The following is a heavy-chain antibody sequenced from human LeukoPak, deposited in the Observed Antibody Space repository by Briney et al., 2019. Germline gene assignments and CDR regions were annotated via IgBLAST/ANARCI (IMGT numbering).Heavy chain of an antibody. CDR3: AREVSGQQYYFFDY. CDR2: ISYDGSNK. CDR1: GFTFSTYG. D-gene: IGHD2/OR15-2a*01. Sequence: GGSLRLSCAASGFTFSTYGIHWVRQAPGKGLEWVAVISYDGSNKYYADSVKGRFSISRDNSKNSLYLQMNSLRVEDTAVYYCAREVSGQQYYFFDYWGQGTTVTVSS. J-gene: IGHJ4*03. V-gene: IGHV3-30*03.